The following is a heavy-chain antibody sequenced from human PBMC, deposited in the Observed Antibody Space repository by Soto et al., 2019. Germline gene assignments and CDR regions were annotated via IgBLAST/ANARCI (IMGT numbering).Heavy chain of an antibody. V-gene: IGHV3-21*01. CDR1: GLTFSSYS. Sequence: EVQLVESGGGLVKPGGSLRLSCAASGLTFSSYSMNWVLQAPGKGLEWVSSISSSSSYIYYADSLKGRFTISRDNAKNKRYLQMKRLRSEDTATYYCARDSMSGRYGDYGTCYFDYWGQGTLVTVSS. CDR2: ISSSSSYI. J-gene: IGHJ4*02. CDR3: ARDSMSGRYGDYGTCYFDY. D-gene: IGHD4-17*01.